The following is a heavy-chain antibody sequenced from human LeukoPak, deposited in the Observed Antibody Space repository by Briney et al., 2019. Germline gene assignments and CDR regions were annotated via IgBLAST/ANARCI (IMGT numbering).Heavy chain of an antibody. Sequence: GGSLRLSCAASGFSFSSYSMNWVRQAPGKGLEWVSYISHTGSTMSYADSAKGRFTISRDNARNSLYLQMNSLRAEDTAVYYCAIPPLSGTGSSRPLAGMDVWGQGTTVTVSS. CDR2: ISHTGSTM. CDR1: GFSFSSYS. CDR3: AIPPLSGTGSSRPLAGMDV. D-gene: IGHD3-10*01. J-gene: IGHJ6*02. V-gene: IGHV3-48*04.